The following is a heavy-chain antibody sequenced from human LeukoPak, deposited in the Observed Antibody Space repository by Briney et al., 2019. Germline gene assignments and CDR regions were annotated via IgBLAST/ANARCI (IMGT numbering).Heavy chain of an antibody. Sequence: GASVKVSCKASGYTFTSYYMHWVRQAPGQGLEWMGIINPSGGSTSYAQKFQGRVTITRNTSISTAYMELSSLRSEDTAVYYCARSKSRRGSYYQRYYYYMDVWGKGTTVTVSS. V-gene: IGHV1-46*01. CDR2: INPSGGST. J-gene: IGHJ6*03. CDR1: GYTFTSYY. D-gene: IGHD3-10*01. CDR3: ARSKSRRGSYYQRYYYYMDV.